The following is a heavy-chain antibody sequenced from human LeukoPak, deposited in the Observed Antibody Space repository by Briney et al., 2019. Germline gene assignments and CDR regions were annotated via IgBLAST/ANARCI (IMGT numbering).Heavy chain of an antibody. CDR2: INHSGST. CDR3: ARGQLLWFGELFAFDY. CDR1: GGSFSGYY. D-gene: IGHD3-10*01. J-gene: IGHJ4*02. V-gene: IGHV4-34*01. Sequence: PSETLSLTCAVYGGSFSGYYWSWIRQPPGKGLEWIGEINHSGSTNYNPSPKSRVTISVDTSKNQFSLKLSSVTAADTAVYYCARGQLLWFGELFAFDYWGQGTLVTVSS.